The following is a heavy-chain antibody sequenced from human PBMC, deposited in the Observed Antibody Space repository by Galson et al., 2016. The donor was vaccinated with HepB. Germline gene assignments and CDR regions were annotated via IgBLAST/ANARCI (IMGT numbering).Heavy chain of an antibody. CDR1: GFTFSGST. V-gene: IGHV3-73*01. CDR3: TRHLTHIGYCPDGVCYTDYFDF. D-gene: IGHD2-8*01. J-gene: IGHJ4*02. Sequence: SLRLSCAASGFTFSGSTIHWVRQASGKGLEWVGRIRSEANSYATTYGSSMQGRFTISRDDSKDTAYLQMNSLKTEDTAIYYCTRHLTHIGYCPDGVCYTDYFDFWGQGTLVSVSS. CDR2: IRSEANSYAT.